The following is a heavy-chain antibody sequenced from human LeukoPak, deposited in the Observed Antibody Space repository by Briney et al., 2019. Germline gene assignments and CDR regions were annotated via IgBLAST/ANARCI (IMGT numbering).Heavy chain of an antibody. Sequence: GGSLRLSCAASGFTFTSYSMNWVRQAPGKGLEWVSTISGGGSSTHYADSVKGRFTISRDNSKNTLYLQVNSLRAEDTAVYYCAKGGKWDVTPFDYWGQGTLVTASS. J-gene: IGHJ4*02. CDR2: ISGGGSST. V-gene: IGHV3-23*01. CDR3: AKGGKWDVTPFDY. CDR1: GFTFTSYS. D-gene: IGHD1-26*01.